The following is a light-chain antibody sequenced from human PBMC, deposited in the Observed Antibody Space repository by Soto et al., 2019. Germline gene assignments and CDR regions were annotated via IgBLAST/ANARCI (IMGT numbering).Light chain of an antibody. CDR2: DAS. Sequence: EIVLTQSPATVSLSPGERATLSCRASQSVSSYLAWYQQKPGQAPRLLIYDASNRATGIPARFTGSGSGTDFTLTISSLEPEDSAVYYCQQRSYWLTFGGGTKVDIK. V-gene: IGKV3-11*01. J-gene: IGKJ4*01. CDR1: QSVSSY. CDR3: QQRSYWLT.